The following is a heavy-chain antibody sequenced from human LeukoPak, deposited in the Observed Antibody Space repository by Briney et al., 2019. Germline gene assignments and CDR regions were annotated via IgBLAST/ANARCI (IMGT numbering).Heavy chain of an antibody. V-gene: IGHV1-2*02. Sequence: GASVKVSCKASGYTFTGYYMHWVRQAPGQGLEWMGWINPNSGGTNYAQKFQGRVTMTRDTSISTAYMELSRLRSDDTAAYYCARDRRDSGSYFFYYWGQGTLVTVSS. CDR2: INPNSGGT. D-gene: IGHD1-26*01. J-gene: IGHJ4*02. CDR3: ARDRRDSGSYFFYY. CDR1: GYTFTGYY.